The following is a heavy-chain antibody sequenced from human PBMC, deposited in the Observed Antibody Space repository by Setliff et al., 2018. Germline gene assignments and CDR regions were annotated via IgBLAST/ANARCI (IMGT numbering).Heavy chain of an antibody. CDR2: IYPGDSHT. CDR3: ARHGQWELLTYYFDY. J-gene: IGHJ4*02. V-gene: IGHV5-51*01. Sequence: PGESLKISCKGSGYSFSNFWIGWVRQMPGKGLEWMGIIYPGDSHTRYSPSFQGQVTMSADKTINTAYLQWSNLKASDTAVYYCARHGQWELLTYYFDYWGQGTLVTVSS. CDR1: GYSFSNFW. D-gene: IGHD1-26*01.